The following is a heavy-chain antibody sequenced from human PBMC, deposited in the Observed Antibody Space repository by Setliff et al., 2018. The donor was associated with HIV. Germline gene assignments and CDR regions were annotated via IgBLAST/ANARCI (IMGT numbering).Heavy chain of an antibody. J-gene: IGHJ5*02. CDR2: IRSKGFGGTT. V-gene: IGHV3-49*03. Sequence: SLKISCTASGFTFGDYAMSWFRQAPGKGLEWVGCIRSKGFGGTTDYAASVKGRFIVSRDDSKSIAYLQMNSLKIEDTAVYYCTSDEFGSGSPFYPWGQGTLVTVSS. CDR1: GFTFGDYA. D-gene: IGHD3-10*01. CDR3: TSDEFGSGSPFYP.